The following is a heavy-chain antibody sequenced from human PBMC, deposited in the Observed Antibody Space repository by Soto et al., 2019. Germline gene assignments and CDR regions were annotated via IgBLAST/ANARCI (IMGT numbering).Heavy chain of an antibody. CDR2: ISGNSGSI. D-gene: IGHD6-6*01. V-gene: IGHV3-9*01. CDR1: GFTFDDYA. Sequence: EVQLVESGGGLVQPGRSLRLSCAASGFTFDDYAMHWVRQAPGKGLEWVSGISGNSGSIGYADSVKGRFTISRDNAKNSLYLQMNSLRAEDTALYYCAKDISSSSRVEYYGMDVWGQGTTVTVSS. CDR3: AKDISSSSRVEYYGMDV. J-gene: IGHJ6*02.